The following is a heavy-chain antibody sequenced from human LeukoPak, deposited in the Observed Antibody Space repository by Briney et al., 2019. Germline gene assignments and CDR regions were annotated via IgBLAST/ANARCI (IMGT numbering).Heavy chain of an antibody. CDR3: TKGSISGSFRDY. J-gene: IGHJ4*02. Sequence: ASVKVSCKASGYTFTISDINWVRQAPGQGLEWMGWMNPNSGNTDYAQQFQGRVTMTRNTSISTAYMELSSLTSDDTAAYYCTKGSISGSFRDYWGQGTLVIVSS. CDR1: GYTFTISD. CDR2: MNPNSGNT. V-gene: IGHV1-8*01. D-gene: IGHD3-10*01.